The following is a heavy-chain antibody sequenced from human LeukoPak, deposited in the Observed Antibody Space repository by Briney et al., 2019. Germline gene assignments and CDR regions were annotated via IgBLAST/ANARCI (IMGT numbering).Heavy chain of an antibody. J-gene: IGHJ4*02. V-gene: IGHV1-69*13. D-gene: IGHD6-13*01. Sequence: SVKVSCKASGGTFGSYAISWVRQAPGQGLEWMGGIIPIFGTANYAQKFQGRVTIAADESTSTAYMELSSLRSEDTAVYYCANEGAAGMESEFDYWGQGTLVTVSS. CDR2: IIPIFGTA. CDR3: ANEGAAGMESEFDY. CDR1: GGTFGSYA.